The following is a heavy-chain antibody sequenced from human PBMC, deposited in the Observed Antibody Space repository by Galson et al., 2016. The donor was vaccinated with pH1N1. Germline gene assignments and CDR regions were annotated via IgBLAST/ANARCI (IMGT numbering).Heavy chain of an antibody. CDR1: ESIFNKYA. CDR3: ARSAAAVGNAFDM. J-gene: IGHJ3*02. CDR2: IIAVFKTT. Sequence: SVKVSCKASESIFNKYAISWVRQAPGQGLEWMGGIIAVFKTTNYAQKFQGRVTITADKSTSTAYMEVISLRSDDTAVYYCARSAAAVGNAFDMWGQGTKVTVSS. D-gene: IGHD6-13*01. V-gene: IGHV1-69*06.